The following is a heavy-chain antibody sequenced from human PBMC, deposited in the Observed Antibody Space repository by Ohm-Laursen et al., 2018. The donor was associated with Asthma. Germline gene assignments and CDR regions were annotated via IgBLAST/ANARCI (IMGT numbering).Heavy chain of an antibody. J-gene: IGHJ4*02. D-gene: IGHD4-17*01. CDR2: FNSGTGDI. CDR1: GHIFSSYT. V-gene: IGHV1-3*01. CDR3: ASSKGYGDYQSLDY. Sequence: ASVKVSCKSSGHIFSSYTMQWVRQAPGQGLEWMGWFNSGTGDITYSHKFQGRVTITADTSASTTFMELPSLTSEDTAVYYCASSKGYGDYQSLDYWGQGTLVTVSS.